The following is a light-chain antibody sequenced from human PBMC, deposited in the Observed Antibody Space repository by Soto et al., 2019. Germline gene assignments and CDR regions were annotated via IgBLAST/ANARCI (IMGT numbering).Light chain of an antibody. CDR2: GVS. Sequence: EIVLSQSPGTLSLSPGDRATLSCRASQSVSSSYLSWYQHKPGQTPRLLIYGVSRRATGIPDRFSGSGSGTDFTLTISGLEPEDFAAYYCQQYGSSPLTFGGGTKVDI. J-gene: IGKJ4*01. CDR3: QQYGSSPLT. V-gene: IGKV3-20*01. CDR1: QSVSSSY.